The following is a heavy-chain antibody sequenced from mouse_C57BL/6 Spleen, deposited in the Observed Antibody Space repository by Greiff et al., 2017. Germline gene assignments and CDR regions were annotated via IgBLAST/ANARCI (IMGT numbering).Heavy chain of an antibody. J-gene: IGHJ2*01. D-gene: IGHD1-1*01. CDR1: GFTFSNYW. Sequence: EVKVEESGGGLVQPGGSMKLSCVASGFTFSNYWMNWVRQSPEKGLEWVAQIRLKSDNYATHYAESVKGRFTISRDDSKSSVYLQMNNLRAEDTGIYYCTEELYGSRGSYWGQGTTLTVSS. V-gene: IGHV6-3*01. CDR2: IRLKSDNYAT. CDR3: TEELYGSRGSY.